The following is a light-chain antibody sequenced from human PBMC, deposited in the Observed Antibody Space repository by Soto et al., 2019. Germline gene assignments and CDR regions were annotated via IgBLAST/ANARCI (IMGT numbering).Light chain of an antibody. V-gene: IGKV1-27*01. CDR3: QKYNSAPLT. Sequence: DIQLTQSPSFLSASVGDRVTITCRASQGINTYLAWYQQKPGQAPKLLIYAASTLQAGVTSRFSGDGSGTDFTLTISSLQPEDVAAYYCQKYNSAPLTFGGGTKVDIK. J-gene: IGKJ4*01. CDR2: AAS. CDR1: QGINTY.